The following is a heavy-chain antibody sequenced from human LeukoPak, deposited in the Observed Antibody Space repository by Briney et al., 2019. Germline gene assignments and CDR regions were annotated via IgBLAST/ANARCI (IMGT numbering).Heavy chain of an antibody. CDR1: GFTFSSYG. CDR2: ISYDGSNK. Sequence: PGGSLRLSCAASGFTFSSYGMHWVRQAPGKGLEWVAVISYDGSNKYYADSVKGRFTISRDNSKNTLYLQMNSLRAEDTAVYYCAKAPDQPTDYYYYYYMDVWAKGPRSPSP. J-gene: IGHJ6*03. V-gene: IGHV3-30*18. CDR3: AKAPDQPTDYYYYYYMDV. D-gene: IGHD1-14*01.